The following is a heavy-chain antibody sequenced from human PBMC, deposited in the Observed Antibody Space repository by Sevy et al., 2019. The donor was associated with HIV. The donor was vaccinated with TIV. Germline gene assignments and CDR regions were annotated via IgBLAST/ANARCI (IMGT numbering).Heavy chain of an antibody. J-gene: IGHJ6*02. V-gene: IGHV3-30-3*01. CDR1: GFAFTNYYA. Sequence: GGSLRLSCAASGFAFTNYYAMHWVRQAPGKGLEWVSLISYDGSDKYYADSVKVRFTISRDNFKNTLYLQMNSLTTEDTAVYYCARPRANYVDHYFFYAMDVWGQGTTVTVSS. CDR3: ARPRANYVDHYFFYAMDV. D-gene: IGHD4-17*01. CDR2: ISYDGSDK.